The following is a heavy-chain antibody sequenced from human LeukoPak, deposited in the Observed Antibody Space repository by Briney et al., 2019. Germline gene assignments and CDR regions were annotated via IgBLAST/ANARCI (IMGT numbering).Heavy chain of an antibody. CDR3: ARSNDAFDI. CDR1: GFTVGSNY. Sequence: GGSLRLSCAASGFTVGSNYMNWVRQAPGKGLEWVSIIYSGGSTFYADSVKGRFTISRDNSKNTLHLQMNSLRAEDTAVYYCARSNDAFDIWGQGTMVTVSS. CDR2: IYSGGST. D-gene: IGHD5/OR15-5a*01. J-gene: IGHJ3*02. V-gene: IGHV3-53*01.